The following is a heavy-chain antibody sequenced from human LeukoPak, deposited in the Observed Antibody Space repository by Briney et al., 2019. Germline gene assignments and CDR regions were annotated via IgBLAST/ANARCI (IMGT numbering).Heavy chain of an antibody. CDR3: ARHLTAMSAFDI. D-gene: IGHD5-18*01. J-gene: IGHJ3*02. V-gene: IGHV4-59*08. CDR1: GGSISSYY. CDR2: IYYSGST. Sequence: SETLSLTCTVSGGSISSYYWSWIRQPPGKGLEWIGYIYYSGSTNYNPSLKSRVTISVDTSKNQFSLKLSSVTAADTAVYYCARHLTAMSAFDIWGQGTMVTVSS.